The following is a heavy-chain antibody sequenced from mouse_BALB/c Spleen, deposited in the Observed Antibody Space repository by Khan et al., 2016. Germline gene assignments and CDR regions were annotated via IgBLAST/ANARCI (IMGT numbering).Heavy chain of an antibody. CDR1: GFNIKDTY. CDR3: ATVSYDYDDAMDY. V-gene: IGHV14-3*02. CDR2: IDPANGNT. D-gene: IGHD2-4*01. J-gene: IGHJ4*01. Sequence: IQLVQSGAELVKPGASVKLSCTATGFNIKDTYMHWVKQRPEQGLEWIGRIDPANGNTKYDPKFQGKATITADTSSNTAYLQLSSLTSEDTAVYYCATVSYDYDDAMDYWGQGTSVTVSS.